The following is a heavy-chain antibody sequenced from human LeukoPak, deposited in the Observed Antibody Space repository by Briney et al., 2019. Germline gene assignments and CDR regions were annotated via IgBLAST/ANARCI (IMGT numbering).Heavy chain of an antibody. CDR1: GGSISSYY. CDR3: ARANYYGSGSYFNFDY. D-gene: IGHD3-10*01. V-gene: IGHV4-59*01. Sequence: SETLSLTCTVSGGSISSYYWSWIRQPPGKGLEWIGYIYYSGSTNYNPSLKSRGTISVDTSKDQFSLKLSSVTAADTAVYYCARANYYGSGSYFNFDYWGQGTLVTVSS. J-gene: IGHJ4*02. CDR2: IYYSGST.